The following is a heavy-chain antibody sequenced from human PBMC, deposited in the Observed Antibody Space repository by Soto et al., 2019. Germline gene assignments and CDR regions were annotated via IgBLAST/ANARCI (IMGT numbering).Heavy chain of an antibody. V-gene: IGHV4-30-4*01. D-gene: IGHD4-17*01. CDR3: ARSTVTDWFDP. CDR1: GGSISSGDYY. J-gene: IGHJ5*02. CDR2: IYYSGST. Sequence: SETLSLTCTVSGGSISSGDYYWSWIRQPPGKGLEWIGYIYYSGSTYYNPSLKSRVTISVDTSKNQFSLKLSSVTAADTAVYYCARSTVTDWFDPWGQGTLVTVSS.